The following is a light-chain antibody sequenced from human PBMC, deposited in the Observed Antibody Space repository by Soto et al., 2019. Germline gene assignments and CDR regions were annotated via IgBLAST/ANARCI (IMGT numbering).Light chain of an antibody. J-gene: IGLJ1*01. CDR1: STEIGTLDY. Sequence: QSALTQSPSVSGSPGQSVTISCTGASTEIGTLDYVPWHSHHPGTVPSPMIYSVSIQPSGVPDRFSGPKSGMRASVAISGLQAEDEADGVCCPFTNTVTLSVFETGTKLTVL. CDR3: CPFTNTVTLSV. CDR2: SVS. V-gene: IGLV2-14*03.